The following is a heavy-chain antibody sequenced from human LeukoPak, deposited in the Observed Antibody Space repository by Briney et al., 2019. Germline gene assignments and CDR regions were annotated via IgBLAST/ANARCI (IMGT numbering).Heavy chain of an antibody. CDR2: ITPKSGGI. J-gene: IGHJ6*03. CDR1: GHTFTGNY. CDR3: ARSEQFPYYMDV. D-gene: IGHD6-19*01. Sequence: ASVKVSCKTSGHTFTGNYIHWVRQAPGQGLEWMGWITPKSGGIKYAQKFQGRVTMTRDTSISTAYMELSRLRSDDTAVYYCARSEQFPYYMDVWGKGTTVTVSS. V-gene: IGHV1-2*02.